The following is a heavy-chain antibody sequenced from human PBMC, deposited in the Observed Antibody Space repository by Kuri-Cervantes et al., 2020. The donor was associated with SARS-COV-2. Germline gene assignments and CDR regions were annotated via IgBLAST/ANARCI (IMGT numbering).Heavy chain of an antibody. D-gene: IGHD3-3*01. CDR2: IIPILGTA. CDR3: ASYRDFWSGTAGIDY. CDR1: GYTFTSYG. Sequence: SVKVSCKASGYTFTSYGISWVRQAPRQGLEWMGRIIPILGTANYAQKFQGRVTITADKSTSTAYMELSSLRSEDTAVYYCASYRDFWSGTAGIDYWGQGTLVTVSS. J-gene: IGHJ4*02. V-gene: IGHV1-69*04.